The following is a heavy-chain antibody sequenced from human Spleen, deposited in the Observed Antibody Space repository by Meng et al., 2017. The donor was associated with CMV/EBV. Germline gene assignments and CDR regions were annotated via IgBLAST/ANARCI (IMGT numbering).Heavy chain of an antibody. Sequence: GESLKISCAASGFTFSSYAMHWVRQAPGKGLEWVAVISYDGSNKYYADSVKGRFTISKDNSQNTLYLQMNSLRDDDMAVYYCAKRATFGSGTHQYFDDWGQGTLVTVSS. D-gene: IGHD3-10*01. CDR1: GFTFSSYA. V-gene: IGHV3-30-3*02. CDR2: ISYDGSNK. CDR3: AKRATFGSGTHQYFDD. J-gene: IGHJ4*02.